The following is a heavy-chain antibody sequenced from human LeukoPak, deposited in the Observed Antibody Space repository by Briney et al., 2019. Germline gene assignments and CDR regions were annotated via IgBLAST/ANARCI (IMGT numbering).Heavy chain of an antibody. D-gene: IGHD5-12*01. CDR2: ISSRGSTI. Sequence: GGSLRLSCAASGFTFSSYEMNWVRQAPGKGLEWVSYISSRGSTIYYADSVKGRFTISRDNAKNSLYLQMNSLRAEDTAVYYCARDGVGGYSGYDLGEEVATLYYYGMDVWGKGTTVTVSS. J-gene: IGHJ6*04. V-gene: IGHV3-48*03. CDR1: GFTFSSYE. CDR3: ARDGVGGYSGYDLGEEVATLYYYGMDV.